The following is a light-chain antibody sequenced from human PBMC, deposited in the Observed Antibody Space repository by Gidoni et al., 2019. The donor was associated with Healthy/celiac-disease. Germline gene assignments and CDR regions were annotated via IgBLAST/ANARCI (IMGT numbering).Light chain of an antibody. CDR1: QGVSRH. J-gene: IGKJ3*01. CDR2: NAS. Sequence: DIVLTQPPATLSLSPGERATLTCRACQGVSRHLPWYQQKPGQPPRLLIYNASNRASGIPASFRGSGSGTDFTLPTISLVPADFAVFYCQQRRNWSLTFGAGTKVDIK. CDR3: QQRRNWSLT. V-gene: IGKV3-11*01.